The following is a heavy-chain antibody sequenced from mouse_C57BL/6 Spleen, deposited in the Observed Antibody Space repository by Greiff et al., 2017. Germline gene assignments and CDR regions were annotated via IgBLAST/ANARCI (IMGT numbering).Heavy chain of an antibody. V-gene: IGHV5-17*01. CDR1: GFTFTDYG. Sequence: EVQVVESGGGLVKPGGSLKLSCAASGFTFTDYGMHWVRQAPEQGLEWVAYISSGSSTNYYADTVKGRVTISRYNAKNTLFLQVTSVRSEDTAMWYWGRYSYFDYWGQGTTLTVSS. CDR2: ISSGSSTN. CDR3: GRYSYFDY. J-gene: IGHJ2*01. D-gene: IGHD2-12*01.